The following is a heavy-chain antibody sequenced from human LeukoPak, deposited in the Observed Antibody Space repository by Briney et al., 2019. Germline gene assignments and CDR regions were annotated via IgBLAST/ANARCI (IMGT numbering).Heavy chain of an antibody. J-gene: IGHJ4*02. D-gene: IGHD6-19*01. CDR3: ASAIAVAGYFDY. Sequence: SESLSPTCTVAGGSISSYYWSWIRQPARKGLEWIGRIYTSGSTTYNPSLKSRVTMSVDTSKNQFSLKLSSVTAADTAVYYCASAIAVAGYFDYWGQGTLVTVSS. CDR1: GGSISSYY. V-gene: IGHV4-4*07. CDR2: IYTSGST.